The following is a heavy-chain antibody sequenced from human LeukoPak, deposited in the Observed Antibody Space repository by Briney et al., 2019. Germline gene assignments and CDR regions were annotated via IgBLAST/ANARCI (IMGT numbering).Heavy chain of an antibody. Sequence: PGGSLRLSCAASGFTLSSYEMNWVRLAPGKGLEWISSISRTGNSTYSADSVKGRFTISRDSAKNSRYRQMSSRRAEDTAVYYCARGPYSSNWYVDYWGQGTLVTVAS. J-gene: IGHJ4*02. CDR1: GFTLSSYE. D-gene: IGHD6-13*01. CDR2: ISRTGNST. V-gene: IGHV3-48*03. CDR3: ARGPYSSNWYVDY.